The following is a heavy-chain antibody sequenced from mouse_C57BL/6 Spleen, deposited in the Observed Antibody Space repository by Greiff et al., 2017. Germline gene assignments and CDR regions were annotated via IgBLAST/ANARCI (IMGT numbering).Heavy chain of an antibody. CDR2: IYPGGGYT. CDR3: ARKDYGYAMDY. Sequence: VQLQQSGAELVRPGPSVKMSCKASGYTFTHYWIGWAKQRPGHGLEWIGDIYPGGGYTNYNGKFKGKATLTADKSSSTAYMQFSSLTSEDSASYYCARKDYGYAMDYWGQGTSVTVSS. CDR1: GYTFTHYW. D-gene: IGHD2-4*01. V-gene: IGHV1-63*01. J-gene: IGHJ4*01.